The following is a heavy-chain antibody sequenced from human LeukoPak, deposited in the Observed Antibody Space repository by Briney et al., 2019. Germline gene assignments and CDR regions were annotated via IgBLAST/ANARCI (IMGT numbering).Heavy chain of an antibody. CDR3: ARDLWGVGSQPGYYFDY. CDR1: GGSISSSSYY. Sequence: PSETLSLTCTVSGGSISSSSYYWGWIRQPPGKGLEWIGSIYYSGSTYYNPSLKSRVTISVDTSKNQFSLKLSSVTAADTAVYYCARDLWGVGSQPGYYFDYWGQGTPVTVSS. J-gene: IGHJ4*02. V-gene: IGHV4-39*07. CDR2: IYYSGST. D-gene: IGHD3-16*01.